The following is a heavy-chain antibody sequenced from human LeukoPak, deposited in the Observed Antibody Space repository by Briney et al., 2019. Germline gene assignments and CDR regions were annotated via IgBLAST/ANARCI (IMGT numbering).Heavy chain of an antibody. Sequence: GGSLRLSCAASGFTFSSYWMSWVRQAPGKGLEWVANIKQDGSEKYYVDSVKGRFTISRDNAKNSLYLQMNSLRAEDTALYYCAKEPRGYSYGPFDYWGQGTLVTVSS. J-gene: IGHJ4*02. CDR3: AKEPRGYSYGPFDY. D-gene: IGHD5-18*01. V-gene: IGHV3-7*03. CDR1: GFTFSSYW. CDR2: IKQDGSEK.